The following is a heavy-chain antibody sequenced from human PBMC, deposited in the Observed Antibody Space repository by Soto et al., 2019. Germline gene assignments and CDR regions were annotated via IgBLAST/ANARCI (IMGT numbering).Heavy chain of an antibody. Sequence: QVQLQQWGAGLLKPSETLSLTCAVYGGSFSGYYWSWIRQPPGKGLEWIGEINHSGSTNYNPSLKSRVTISVDTSKNQFSLKLSSVTAADTAVYYCARANPLYGLRFLEWLPNWFDPWGQGTLVTVSS. D-gene: IGHD3-3*01. CDR3: ARANPLYGLRFLEWLPNWFDP. J-gene: IGHJ5*02. V-gene: IGHV4-34*01. CDR2: INHSGST. CDR1: GGSFSGYY.